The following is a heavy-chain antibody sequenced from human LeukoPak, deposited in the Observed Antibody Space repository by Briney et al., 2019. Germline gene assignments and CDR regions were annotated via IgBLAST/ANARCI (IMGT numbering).Heavy chain of an antibody. V-gene: IGHV3-33*01. J-gene: IGHJ4*02. CDR2: IWYDGSNK. CDR3: ASSPGYSSSWPHHY. Sequence: GGSLRLSCAASGFTFSSYGMHWVRQAPGKGLEWVAVIWYDGSNKYYADSVKGRFTISRDNSKNTLYLQMNSLRAEDTAVYYCASSPGYSSSWPHHYWGQRTLVTVSS. CDR1: GFTFSSYG. D-gene: IGHD6-13*01.